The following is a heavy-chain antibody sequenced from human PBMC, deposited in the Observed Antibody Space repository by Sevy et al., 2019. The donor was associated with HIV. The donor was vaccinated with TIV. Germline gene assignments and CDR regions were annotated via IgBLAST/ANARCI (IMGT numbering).Heavy chain of an antibody. V-gene: IGHV3-23*01. CDR1: GFTFSSYA. CDR2: ISGSGGST. D-gene: IGHD2-15*01. J-gene: IGHJ1*01. CDR3: AKSPVVVVAPAPFQH. Sequence: GGSLRLSCAASGFTFSSYAMSWVRQAPGKGLEWVSAISGSGGSTYYADSVKGRFTISRDNSKNTLYLQMNSLRAEDTAVYYCAKSPVVVVAPAPFQHWGQGTLVTVSS.